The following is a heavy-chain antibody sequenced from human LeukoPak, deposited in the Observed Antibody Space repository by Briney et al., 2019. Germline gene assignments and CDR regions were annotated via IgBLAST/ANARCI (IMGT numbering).Heavy chain of an antibody. V-gene: IGHV4-34*01. D-gene: IGHD6-13*01. Sequence: PSETLSLICAVYGGSFSGYYWSWIRQPPGKGLEWIGEINHSGSTNYNPSLKSRVTISVDTSKNQFSLKLSSVTAADTAVYYCARGVLGAAAGIKGYMDVWGKGTTVTISS. CDR3: ARGVLGAAAGIKGYMDV. CDR1: GGSFSGYY. CDR2: INHSGST. J-gene: IGHJ6*03.